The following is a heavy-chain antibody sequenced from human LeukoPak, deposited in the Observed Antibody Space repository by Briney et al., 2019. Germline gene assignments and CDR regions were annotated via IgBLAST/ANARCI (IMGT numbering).Heavy chain of an antibody. D-gene: IGHD2-21*01. CDR1: GFTFSSYA. J-gene: IGHJ3*02. CDR3: ARDSIVVVIGGAFDI. Sequence: GRSLRLSCAASGFTFSSYAMHWVRQAPGKGLEWVAVISYDGSNKYYADSVKGRFTISRDNSKNTLYLQMNSLRAEDTAVYYCARDSIVVVIGGAFDIRGQGTMVTVSS. V-gene: IGHV3-30-3*01. CDR2: ISYDGSNK.